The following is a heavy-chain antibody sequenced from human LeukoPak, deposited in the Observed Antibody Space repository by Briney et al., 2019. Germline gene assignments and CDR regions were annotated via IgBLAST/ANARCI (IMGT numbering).Heavy chain of an antibody. CDR2: ISAYNGNT. V-gene: IGHV1-18*01. J-gene: IGHJ4*02. Sequence: ASVKVFCKASGYTFTRYGISWVRQAPGQGLEWMGWISAYNGNTNYAQKLQGRVTMTTDTSTSTAYMELRSLRSDDTAVYYCARANCSGGSCYSGVDYWGQGTLVTVSS. CDR3: ARANCSGGSCYSGVDY. D-gene: IGHD2-15*01. CDR1: GYTFTRYG.